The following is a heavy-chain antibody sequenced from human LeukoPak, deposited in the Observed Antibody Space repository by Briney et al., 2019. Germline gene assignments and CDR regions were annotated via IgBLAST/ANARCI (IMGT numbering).Heavy chain of an antibody. D-gene: IGHD3-22*01. Sequence: SETLSLTCAVYGGSFSGYYWSWIRQPPGKGLEWIGEINHSGSTNYNPSLKSRVTISVDTSKNQFSLKLSSVTAADTAVYYCARHPNYYDSSGYEGRDYWGQGTLVTVSS. CDR1: GGSFSGYY. CDR2: INHSGST. J-gene: IGHJ4*02. CDR3: ARHPNYYDSSGYEGRDY. V-gene: IGHV4-34*01.